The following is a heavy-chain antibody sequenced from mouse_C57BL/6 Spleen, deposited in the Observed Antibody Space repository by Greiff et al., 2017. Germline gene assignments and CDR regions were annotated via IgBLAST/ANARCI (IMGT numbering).Heavy chain of an antibody. J-gene: IGHJ4*01. D-gene: IGHD2-4*01. Sequence: QVQLQQSGAELVKPGASVKISCKASGYAFSSYWMNWVKQRPGKGLEWIGQIYPGDGDTNYNGKFKGKATLTADKSSSTAYMQLSSLTSEDSAVYFCARSPYDYDRAMDYWGQGTSGTVSS. CDR2: IYPGDGDT. CDR3: ARSPYDYDRAMDY. V-gene: IGHV1-80*01. CDR1: GYAFSSYW.